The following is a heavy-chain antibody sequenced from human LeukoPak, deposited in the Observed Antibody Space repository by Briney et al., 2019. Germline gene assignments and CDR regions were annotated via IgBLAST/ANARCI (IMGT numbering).Heavy chain of an antibody. CDR3: ARGRMFYWFDP. D-gene: IGHD3-10*02. J-gene: IGHJ5*02. CDR2: VTHSDFNKANGDIT. CDR1: GASISKNY. V-gene: IGHV4-59*01. Sequence: SETLSLTCTVSGASISKNYWARIRKPPGKGLEWIGHVTHSDFNKANGDITNYNPSLKSRVTISVDTSKNQFSLKLSSVTAADTAVYYCARGRMFYWFDPWGQGTLVTVSS.